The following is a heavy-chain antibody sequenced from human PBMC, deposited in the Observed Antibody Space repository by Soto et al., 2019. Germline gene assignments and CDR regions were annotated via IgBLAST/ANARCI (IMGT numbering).Heavy chain of an antibody. CDR3: ARGELRFWFDP. V-gene: IGHV4-31*03. CDR2: IYYSGST. CDR1: GGSISSGGYY. J-gene: IGHJ5*02. D-gene: IGHD1-26*01. Sequence: QVQLQESGPGLVKPSQTLSLTCTVSGGSISSGGYYWSWIRQHPGKGLEWIGYIYYSGSTYYNPSLRSRVTISVDTSKNQFSLKLSSVTAADTDVYYCARGELRFWFDPWGQGALVTVSS.